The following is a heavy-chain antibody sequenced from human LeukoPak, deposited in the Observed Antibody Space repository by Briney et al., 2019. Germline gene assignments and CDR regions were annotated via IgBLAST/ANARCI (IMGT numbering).Heavy chain of an antibody. D-gene: IGHD6-19*01. CDR2: INVKSGAT. Sequence: ASVKVSCKASGYTFIDYYFNWVRQAPGQGPEWMGRINVKSGATDYAQKFQGRVTVTRNTSISTAYMELSSLRSDDTAVYYCARVGRESSTGWLDYWGQGTLVTVSS. CDR3: ARVGRESSTGWLDY. CDR1: GYTFIDYY. J-gene: IGHJ4*02. V-gene: IGHV1-2*06.